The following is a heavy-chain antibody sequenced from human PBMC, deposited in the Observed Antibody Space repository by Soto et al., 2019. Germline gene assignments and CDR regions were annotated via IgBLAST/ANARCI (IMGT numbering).Heavy chain of an antibody. Sequence: VQLLESGGCLIQPGGSLRLSCAAYGVTFSYGIHWLRHAPRNGLEWGAYISYDSSNKFYGHSVNGRFTISRDNSKNTQFLQMNSLRAEDTAVYYCAKLVIGYCSCNTCDDYWGQGTLVAVSS. CDR2: ISYDSSNK. V-gene: IGHV3-30*18. CDR1: GVTFSYG. D-gene: IGHD2-2*01. J-gene: IGHJ4*02. CDR3: AKLVIGYCSCNTCDDY.